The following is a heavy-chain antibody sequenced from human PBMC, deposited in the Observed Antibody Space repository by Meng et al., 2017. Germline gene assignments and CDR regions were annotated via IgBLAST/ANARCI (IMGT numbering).Heavy chain of an antibody. CDR2: ISYDGSNK. CDR3: ARMGQVGATFDY. Sequence: QVQLVGSGECLVQPGRSLRLSCGAFGFTFSSYAMHWVRQAPGKGLEWVAVISYDGSNKYYADSVKGRFTISRDNSKNTLYLQMNSLRAEDTAVYYCARMGQVGATFDYWGQGTLVTVSS. V-gene: IGHV3-30*04. D-gene: IGHD1-26*01. J-gene: IGHJ4*02. CDR1: GFTFSSYA.